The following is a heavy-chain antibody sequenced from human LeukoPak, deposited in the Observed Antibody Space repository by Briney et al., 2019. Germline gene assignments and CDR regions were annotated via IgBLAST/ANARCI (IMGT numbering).Heavy chain of an antibody. V-gene: IGHV3-11*04. CDR3: ARDVDVVPAAIEGLLDY. D-gene: IGHD2-2*01. CDR1: GFTFSGYY. Sequence: GGSLRLSCAASGFTFSGYYMSWIRQAPGKGLEWVSYISSSGSTIYYADSVKGRFTISRDNAKNSLYLQMNSLRAEDTAVYYCARDVDVVPAAIEGLLDYWGQGTLVTVSS. J-gene: IGHJ4*02. CDR2: ISSSGSTI.